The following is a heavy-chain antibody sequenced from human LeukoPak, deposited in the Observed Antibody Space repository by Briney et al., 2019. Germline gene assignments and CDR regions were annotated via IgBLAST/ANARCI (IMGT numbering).Heavy chain of an antibody. CDR3: AFSRRFWSGYEWGLDY. CDR2: ISAYNGNT. V-gene: IGHV1-18*01. CDR1: GYTFTSYG. Sequence: GASVKVSCKASGYTFTSYGISWVRQAPGQGLEWMGWISAYNGNTNYAQKFQGRVTITTDESTSTAYMELSSLRSEDTAVYYCAFSRRFWSGYEWGLDYWGQGTLVTVSS. D-gene: IGHD3-3*01. J-gene: IGHJ4*02.